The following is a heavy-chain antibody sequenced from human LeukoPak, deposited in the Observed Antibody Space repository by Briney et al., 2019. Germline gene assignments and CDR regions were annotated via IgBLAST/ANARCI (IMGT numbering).Heavy chain of an antibody. CDR2: IKRRSDGGTT. CDR1: GFTFSKVW. J-gene: IGHJ4*02. Sequence: PGGSLRLSCAASGFTFSKVWMSWVRQVPGKGLEWVGRIKRRSDGGTTDYAAPVKDRFTISRDDSKNTLYLQMNSLKTDDTAVYYCTTSDYWGQGSLATVSS. V-gene: IGHV3-15*01. CDR3: TTSDY.